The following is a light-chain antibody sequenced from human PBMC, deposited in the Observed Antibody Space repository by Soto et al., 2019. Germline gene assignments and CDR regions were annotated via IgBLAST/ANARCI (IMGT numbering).Light chain of an antibody. CDR1: QSIGTW. CDR2: KAS. V-gene: IGKV1-5*03. Sequence: DTQMTQSPSTLSASVGDRVTITCRASQSIGTWLAWYQQKPGKAPKLLIYKASSLEGGVPSRFSGSGSGTEFNITVSSLQPDDFATYYCQQYNTYPLTFGGGTTVEIK. CDR3: QQYNTYPLT. J-gene: IGKJ4*01.